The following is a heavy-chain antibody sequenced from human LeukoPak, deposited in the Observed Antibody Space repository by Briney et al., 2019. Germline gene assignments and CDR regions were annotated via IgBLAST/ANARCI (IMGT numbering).Heavy chain of an antibody. V-gene: IGHV3-30*04. D-gene: IGHD2-21*01. CDR1: GFTFSSYA. J-gene: IGHJ4*02. CDR2: ISYDGSNK. CDR3: ARRLWWFGY. Sequence: TGGSLRLSCAASGFTFSSYAMHWVRQAPGKGLEWVAVISYDGSNKYYADSVKGRFTISRDNSKNTLYLQMNSLRAEDTAVYYCARRLWWFGYWGQGTLVTVSS.